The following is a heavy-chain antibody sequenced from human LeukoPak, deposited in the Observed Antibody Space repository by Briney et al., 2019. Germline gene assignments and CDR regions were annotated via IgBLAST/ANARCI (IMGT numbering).Heavy chain of an antibody. D-gene: IGHD3-10*02. CDR3: AELGITMIGGV. J-gene: IGHJ6*04. Sequence: GGSLRLSCAASGFTFSSYNMNWVRQAPGKGLERVSSISSSSSYIYYADSLKGRFTISRDNAKNSLYLQMNSLRAEDTAVYYCAELGITMIGGVWGKGTTVTISS. CDR2: ISSSSSYI. CDR1: GFTFSSYN. V-gene: IGHV3-21*01.